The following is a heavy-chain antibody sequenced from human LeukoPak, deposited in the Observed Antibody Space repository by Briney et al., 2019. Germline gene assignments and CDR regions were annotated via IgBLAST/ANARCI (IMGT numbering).Heavy chain of an antibody. V-gene: IGHV4-59*08. CDR3: ARIYSGYEIDY. CDR2: IYYSGST. J-gene: IGHJ4*02. D-gene: IGHD5-12*01. Sequence: SETLSLTCTVSGGSMNNYYWSWIRQPPGKGLEYIGYIYYSGSTNYNPSLKSRVTISVDTSKNQFSLKLSSVTAADTAVYYCARIYSGYEIDYWGQGTLVTVSS. CDR1: GGSMNNYY.